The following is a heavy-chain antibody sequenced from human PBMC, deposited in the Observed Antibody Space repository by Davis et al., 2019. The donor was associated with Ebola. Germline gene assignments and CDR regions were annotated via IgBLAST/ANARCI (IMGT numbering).Heavy chain of an antibody. CDR2: IIPILGIA. CDR3: ARDITVTPLDY. Sequence: SVKVSCKASGGTFNSNNIAWVRQAPEQGLEWMGRIIPILGIANYAQKFQGRVTITADKSTSTAYMELSSLRSEDTAVYYCARDITVTPLDYWGQGTLVTVSS. V-gene: IGHV1-69*04. J-gene: IGHJ4*02. CDR1: GGTFNSNN. D-gene: IGHD4-17*01.